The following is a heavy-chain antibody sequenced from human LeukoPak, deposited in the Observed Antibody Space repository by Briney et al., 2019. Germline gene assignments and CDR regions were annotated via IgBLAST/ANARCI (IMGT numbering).Heavy chain of an antibody. D-gene: IGHD1-26*01. CDR3: ARDQVVGATAGTFDY. CDR2: ISAYNGNT. CDR1: GYTFTNFG. V-gene: IGHV1-18*01. Sequence: ASVTVSCKASGYTFTNFGISWVRRAPGQGLEWMGWISAYNGNTNYAQRLQGRVTLTTDTSTSTAYMELGSLGSDDTAVYYCARDQVVGATAGTFDYWGQGTLVTVSP. J-gene: IGHJ4*02.